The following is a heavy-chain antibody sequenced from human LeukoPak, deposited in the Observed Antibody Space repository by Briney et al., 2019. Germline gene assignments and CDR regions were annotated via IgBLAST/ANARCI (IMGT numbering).Heavy chain of an antibody. D-gene: IGHD2-15*01. Sequence: GGSLRLSCATSGFSFSYHWMHWVRQAPGKGLVWVSRINRDGSTTNYADSVKGRFTISRDNAKNTLFLHMNSLRGEDTAVYYCTTLAGPFGYWGQGTLVTVSS. CDR3: TTLAGPFGY. CDR2: INRDGSTT. CDR1: GFSFSYHW. V-gene: IGHV3-74*01. J-gene: IGHJ4*02.